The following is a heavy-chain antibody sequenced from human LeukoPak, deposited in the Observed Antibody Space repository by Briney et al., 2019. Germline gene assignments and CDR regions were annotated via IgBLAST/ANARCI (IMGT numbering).Heavy chain of an antibody. Sequence: SETLSLTCTVSGGSISSGDYYWSWIRQPPGKGLEWIGYIYYSGSTNYNPSLKSRVTISVDTSKNQFSLKLSSVTAADTAVYYCAREKAYCSSTSCSDAFDTWGQGTMVTVSS. V-gene: IGHV4-61*08. CDR1: GGSISSGDYY. J-gene: IGHJ3*02. CDR2: IYYSGST. D-gene: IGHD2-2*01. CDR3: AREKAYCSSTSCSDAFDT.